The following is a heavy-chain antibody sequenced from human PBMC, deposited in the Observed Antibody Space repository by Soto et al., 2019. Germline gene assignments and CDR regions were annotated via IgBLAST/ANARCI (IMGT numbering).Heavy chain of an antibody. D-gene: IGHD4-17*01. V-gene: IGHV3-11*04. CDR3: ASDSHDCGGNSDTFNI. Sequence: LSLTCAVYGGYFSGYYWRCIRQPPWKGLEWFSYISSSGSTIYYADSVKGRFTISRDNAKNSLYLQMNSLRAEDTAVYYCASDSHDCGGNSDTFNILGQGTMVNV. J-gene: IGHJ3*02. CDR1: GGYFSGYY. CDR2: ISSSGSTI.